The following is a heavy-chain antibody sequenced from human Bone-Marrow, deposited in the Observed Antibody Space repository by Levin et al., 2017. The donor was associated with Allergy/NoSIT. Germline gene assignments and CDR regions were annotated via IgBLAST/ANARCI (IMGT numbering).Heavy chain of an antibody. V-gene: IGHV1-69*01. CDR2: IIPVFGAA. Sequence: GGSLRLSCKSSGDSFLRHAINWVRQAPGQGPEWLGGIIPVFGAASYAQKFQDRVSIIADESTSTVNLELSSLTFEDTAVYYCVKMEGGYTYANPFDYWGQGTLVTVSS. J-gene: IGHJ4*02. CDR3: VKMEGGYTYANPFDY. D-gene: IGHD2-8*01. CDR1: GDSFLRHA.